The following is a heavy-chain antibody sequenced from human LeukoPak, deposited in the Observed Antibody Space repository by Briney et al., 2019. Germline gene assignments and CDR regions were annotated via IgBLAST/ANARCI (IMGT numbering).Heavy chain of an antibody. CDR2: IKQDGSEK. D-gene: IGHD2-15*01. Sequence: GGSLRLSCAASGFTFSSYWMSWVRQAPGKGLEWVANIKQDGSEKYYVDSVKGRFTISRDNAENSLYLQMNSLRAEDTAVYYCARYIVVVVAATGDLDYWGQGTLVTVSS. J-gene: IGHJ4*02. CDR1: GFTFSSYW. V-gene: IGHV3-7*03. CDR3: ARYIVVVVAATGDLDY.